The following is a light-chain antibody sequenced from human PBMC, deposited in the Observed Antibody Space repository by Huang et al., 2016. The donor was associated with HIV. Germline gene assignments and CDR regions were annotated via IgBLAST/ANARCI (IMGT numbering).Light chain of an antibody. J-gene: IGKJ4*01. CDR3: QQYGTSPPSLT. V-gene: IGKV3-20*01. Sequence: EIVLTQSPGTLSLSPGVRATLSCRASQSVSGTYLAWYQQKPGHAPMLLIYGTSIRATGIPDRFSGSGSATDFTLTISRLEPEDFAVYYCQQYGTSPPSLTFGGGTKVEIK. CDR1: QSVSGTY. CDR2: GTS.